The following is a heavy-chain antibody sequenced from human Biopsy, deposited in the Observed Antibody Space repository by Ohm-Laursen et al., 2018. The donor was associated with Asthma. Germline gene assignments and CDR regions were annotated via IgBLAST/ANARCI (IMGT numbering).Heavy chain of an antibody. CDR1: GFKFDEYT. Sequence: SLRLSCTASGFKFDEYTMHWVRQAPGKGLEWVSGISWNSATIGYADSVEGRSTISRDNAKNSVFLHMDSLRPEDTAFYYCAKVRSDRVITESFDYWGQGVLVTVSS. J-gene: IGHJ4*02. D-gene: IGHD3-22*01. CDR2: ISWNSATI. V-gene: IGHV3-9*01. CDR3: AKVRSDRVITESFDY.